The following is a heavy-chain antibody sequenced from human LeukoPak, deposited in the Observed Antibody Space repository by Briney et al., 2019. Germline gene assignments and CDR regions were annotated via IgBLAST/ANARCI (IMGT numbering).Heavy chain of an antibody. CDR2: IYYSGST. D-gene: IGHD6-13*01. V-gene: IGHV4-59*01. J-gene: IGHJ4*02. Sequence: SETLSLTCTVSGGSISSYYWSWIRQPPGKGLEWIGYIYYSGSTNYNPSLKSRVTISVDTSKYQFSLKLSSVTAADTAVYYCAREFWQQLSHFDYWGQGTLVTVSS. CDR1: GGSISSYY. CDR3: AREFWQQLSHFDY.